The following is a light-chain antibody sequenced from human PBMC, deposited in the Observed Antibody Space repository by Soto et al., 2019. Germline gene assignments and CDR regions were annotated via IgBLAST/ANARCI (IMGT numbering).Light chain of an antibody. CDR3: QQRSSCPRT. Sequence: DIELTQSPSFLSSSVGDRATITCRASQGISSYLAWYQQKPGKAPHVLIYAASTMQSGVPSRFSGSGSGTDFTLTISSLQPEDFAIYYCQQRSSCPRTFGGGTKVEIK. J-gene: IGKJ4*01. V-gene: IGKV1-9*01. CDR2: AAS. CDR1: QGISSY.